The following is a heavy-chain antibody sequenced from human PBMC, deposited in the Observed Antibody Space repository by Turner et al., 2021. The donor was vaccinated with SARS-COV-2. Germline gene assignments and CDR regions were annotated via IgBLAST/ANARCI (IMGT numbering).Heavy chain of an antibody. CDR3: ARRVRTGNTGYYFDY. D-gene: IGHD1-7*01. CDR2: VAYSGTT. CDR1: NGSISRSSYY. Sequence: QLQLQESGPGLVKPSETLALTCTVSNGSISRSSYYWGWIRQPPGKGLEWIGSVAYSGTTYYKPSLKSRVTISVDTSKNQFSLKLSSVTAADTAVYYCARRVRTGNTGYYFDYWGQGTLVTVSS. J-gene: IGHJ4*01. V-gene: IGHV4-39*01.